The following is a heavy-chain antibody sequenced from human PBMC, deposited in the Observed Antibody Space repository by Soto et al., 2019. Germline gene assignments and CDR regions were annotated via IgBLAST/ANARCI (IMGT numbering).Heavy chain of an antibody. V-gene: IGHV3-64*01. CDR2: ISSNGGST. Sequence: EVQLVESGGGLVQTGGSLRLSCAASGFTFSSYAMHWVRQAPGKGLEYVSTISSNGGSTDYANSVKGRFTISRDNSKNTLYLQMGSLRAEDMAVYYCARGSNGYHFDYWGQGTLVTVSS. CDR1: GFTFSSYA. CDR3: ARGSNGYHFDY. D-gene: IGHD5-12*01. J-gene: IGHJ4*02.